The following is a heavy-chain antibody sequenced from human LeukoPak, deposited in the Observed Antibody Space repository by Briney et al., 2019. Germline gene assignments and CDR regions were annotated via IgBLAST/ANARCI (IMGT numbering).Heavy chain of an antibody. V-gene: IGHV3-23*01. CDR3: ARDRHDYVWGSYRYIDY. CDR1: GFTFTSYS. Sequence: PGGSLRLSCAASGFTFTSYSMNWVRQAPGKGLEWVSTISGGGGSTYYADSVKGRFTISRDNSKNTLYLQMNSLRAEDTAVYYCARDRHDYVWGSYRYIDYWGQGTLVTVSS. D-gene: IGHD3-16*02. CDR2: ISGGGGST. J-gene: IGHJ4*02.